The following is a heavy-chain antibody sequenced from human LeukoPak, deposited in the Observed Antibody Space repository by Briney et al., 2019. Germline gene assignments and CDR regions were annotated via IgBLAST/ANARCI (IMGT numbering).Heavy chain of an antibody. D-gene: IGHD2-21*02. CDR1: GFTFSTYA. CDR2: IKGGGGDP. V-gene: IGHV3-23*01. Sequence: GGSLRLSCADSGFTFSTYAMGWVRQSPGKGMEWVSSIKGGGGDPFYADSVKGRFTISRDNSKNTLFLQLNSLRAEDSAVYYCAKGGHDFNPFYWWGQGTLVTVSS. CDR3: AKGGHDFNPFYW. J-gene: IGHJ4*02.